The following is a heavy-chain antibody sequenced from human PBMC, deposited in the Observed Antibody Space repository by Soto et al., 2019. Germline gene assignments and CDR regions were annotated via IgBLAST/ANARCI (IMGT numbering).Heavy chain of an antibody. V-gene: IGHV4-28*03. CDR1: GYSISTSSW. CDR3: ARGWWEREGYVMDV. CDR2: IDSSGST. D-gene: IGHD1-26*01. Sequence: SDTLSLTCAVSGYSISTSSWWGWFRQPPGKGLEWIGYIDSSGSTYYNASLKSRVSMSVDTSKNQFSLTLSSVTAADTAVYYCARGWWEREGYVMDVWGQGTTVT. J-gene: IGHJ6*02.